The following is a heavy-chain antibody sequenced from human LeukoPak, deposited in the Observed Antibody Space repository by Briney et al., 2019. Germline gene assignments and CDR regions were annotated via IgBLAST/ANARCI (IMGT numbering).Heavy chain of an antibody. J-gene: IGHJ4*02. V-gene: IGHV4-59*13. CDR2: IHYTGRT. D-gene: IGHD3-22*01. CDR1: RVSISTYY. CDR3: ARGRPDPQNSDYWDY. Sequence: SETLSLTCTISRVSISTYYWSWIRQAPGKTLEWIGNIHYTGRTRYNPALESRVTMSLDTPKNEFSLRLTSMTAADSAVYYCARGRPDPQNSDYWDYWGQGILVTVSS.